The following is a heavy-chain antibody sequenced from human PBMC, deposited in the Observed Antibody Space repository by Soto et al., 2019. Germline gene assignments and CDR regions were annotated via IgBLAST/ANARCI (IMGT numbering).Heavy chain of an antibody. V-gene: IGHV3-23*01. CDR1: GFSFSSYA. J-gene: IGHJ4*02. CDR2: ISGNGVSI. Sequence: EVQLLESEGGLVQPGGSLRLSCAASGFSFSSYAMGWVRQAPGKGLEWVSGISGNGVSIYYVDSVKGRFTISRDNSKNTLFLQMNSLRAEDTAVYYCAKSVSPSGGARDYWGQGTLVTVSS. D-gene: IGHD2-15*01. CDR3: AKSVSPSGGARDY.